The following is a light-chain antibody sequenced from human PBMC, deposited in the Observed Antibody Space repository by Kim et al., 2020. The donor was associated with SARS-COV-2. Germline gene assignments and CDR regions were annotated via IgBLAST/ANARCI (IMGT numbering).Light chain of an antibody. CDR3: QQCSSSPRT. CDR1: QSVSNNY. J-gene: IGKJ1*01. CDR2: GAS. V-gene: IGKV3-20*01. Sequence: SPGEGATPPCRASQSVSNNYLAWYQQKPGQAPRLLIYGASNRATGIPDRFSGSGSGTDFTLTISRLEPEDFAVYYCQQCSSSPRTFGQGTKVDIK.